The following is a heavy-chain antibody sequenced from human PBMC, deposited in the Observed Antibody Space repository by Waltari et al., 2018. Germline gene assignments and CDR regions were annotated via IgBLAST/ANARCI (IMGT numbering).Heavy chain of an antibody. CDR1: GGSFSGYY. Sequence: QVQLQQWGAGLLKPSETLSLTCAVYGGSFSGYYWSWIRQPPGKGLEWIGEINHSGSTNYNPSLKSRVTISVDTSKNQFSLKLSSVTAADTAVYYCARKRIAVAGRRGGWFDPWGQGTLVTVSS. D-gene: IGHD6-19*01. V-gene: IGHV4-34*01. CDR2: INHSGST. J-gene: IGHJ5*02. CDR3: ARKRIAVAGRRGGWFDP.